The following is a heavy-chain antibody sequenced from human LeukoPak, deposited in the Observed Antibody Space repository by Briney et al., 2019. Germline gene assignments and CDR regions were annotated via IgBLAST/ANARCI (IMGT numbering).Heavy chain of an antibody. CDR1: GFIFSSYW. J-gene: IGHJ4*02. Sequence: GGSLRLSCAASGFIFSSYWMSWFRQAPGKGLEWVANINQDGSEKYYVDSVKGRLIISRDNAKNSLYLQMNSLRAEDTAVYYCARIGLYYSSRYYFDFWGQGPLVTVSS. CDR2: INQDGSEK. CDR3: ARIGLYYSSRYYFDF. V-gene: IGHV3-7*01. D-gene: IGHD3-10*01.